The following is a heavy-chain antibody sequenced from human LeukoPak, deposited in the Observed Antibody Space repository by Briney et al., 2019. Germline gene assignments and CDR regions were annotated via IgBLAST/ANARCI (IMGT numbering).Heavy chain of an antibody. CDR2: IKQDGSEK. Sequence: GGSLRLSCAASGFTFTSYWMTWVRQAPGKGLDWVANIKQDGSEKYYVDSVKGRFTISRDNTKNSLYLQMNSLRAEDTAVYYCARDCSGRNWARDFDYWGQGTLVTVS. CDR1: GFTFTSYW. V-gene: IGHV3-7*01. J-gene: IGHJ4*02. CDR3: ARDCSGRNWARDFDY. D-gene: IGHD2-15*01.